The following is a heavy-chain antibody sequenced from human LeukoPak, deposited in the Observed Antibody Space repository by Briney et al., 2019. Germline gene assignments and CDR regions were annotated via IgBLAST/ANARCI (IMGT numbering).Heavy chain of an antibody. Sequence: SVKVTFKASGGTFSSYAISWVRQAPGQGLEWMGRIIPILGIANYAQKFQGRVTITADKSTSTAYMELSSLRSEDTAVYYCARALYSRSLDLPFDPWGQGTLVTVSS. CDR2: IIPILGIA. CDR1: GGTFSSYA. CDR3: ARALYSRSLDLPFDP. V-gene: IGHV1-69*04. D-gene: IGHD6-13*01. J-gene: IGHJ5*02.